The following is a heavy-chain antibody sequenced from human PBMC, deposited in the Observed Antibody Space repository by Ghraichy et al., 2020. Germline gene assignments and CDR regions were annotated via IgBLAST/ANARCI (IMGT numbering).Heavy chain of an antibody. CDR1: GFTFNSYS. CDR2: ITSSSRSI. D-gene: IGHD4-23*01. CDR3: ARASTVVRFFYYAGMDV. Sequence: GGSLRLSCVGSGFTFNSYSMNWVRQSPGKGLEWVSYITSSSRSIFYADSVKGRFTVSRDNAQNSLSLQMNSLRDEDTAVYYCARASTVVRFFYYAGMDVWGQGTTVTVSS. V-gene: IGHV3-48*02. J-gene: IGHJ6*02.